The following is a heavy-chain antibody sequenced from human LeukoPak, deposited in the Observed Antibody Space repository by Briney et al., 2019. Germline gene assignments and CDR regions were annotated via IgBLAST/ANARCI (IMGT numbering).Heavy chain of an antibody. D-gene: IGHD6-13*01. CDR1: GASMSNHY. CDR3: ASRPGGSTWYGVFDY. V-gene: IGHV4-59*11. Sequence: PSETLSLTCTVSGASMSNHYWSWIRQPPGKGLEWIGYIYDSETTNYNPSLNSRVTMSVDTSKNQFSLKLSSVTAADTALYYCASRPGGSTWYGVFDYWNRGTLVTVSS. CDR2: IYDSETT. J-gene: IGHJ4*02.